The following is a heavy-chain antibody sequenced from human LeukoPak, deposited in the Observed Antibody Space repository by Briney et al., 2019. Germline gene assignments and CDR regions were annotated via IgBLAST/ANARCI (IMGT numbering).Heavy chain of an antibody. CDR2: ISAYNGNT. Sequence: RASVKVSCKASGYTFTSYAMHWVRQAPGQRLEWMGWISAYNGNTNYAQKLQGRVTMTTDTSTSTAYMELRSLRSDDTAVYYCARVIAHGGNVGYWGQGTLVTVSS. V-gene: IGHV1-18*01. CDR3: ARVIAHGGNVGY. D-gene: IGHD4-23*01. CDR1: GYTFTSYA. J-gene: IGHJ4*02.